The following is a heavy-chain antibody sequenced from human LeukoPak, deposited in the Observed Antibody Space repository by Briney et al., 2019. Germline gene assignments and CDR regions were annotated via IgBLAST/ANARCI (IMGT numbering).Heavy chain of an antibody. CDR3: ARDIGEQQLAHPSFDY. CDR1: GFTFSDYY. Sequence: GGSLRLSCAASGFTFSDYYMTWIRQAPGKGLEWVSYISSSSNNIHYANSVRGRFTISRDNAKNSVYLQMNSLRAEDTAVYYCARDIGEQQLAHPSFDYWGQGTLVTVSS. J-gene: IGHJ4*02. V-gene: IGHV3-11*04. D-gene: IGHD6-13*01. CDR2: ISSSSNNI.